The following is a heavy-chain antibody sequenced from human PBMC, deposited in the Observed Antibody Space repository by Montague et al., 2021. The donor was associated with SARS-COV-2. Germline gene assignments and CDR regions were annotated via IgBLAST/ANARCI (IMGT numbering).Heavy chain of an antibody. CDR3: ARDTFYYASGTNYVDTLDM. J-gene: IGHJ3*02. CDR1: GGSITTNF. D-gene: IGHD3-10*01. V-gene: IGHV4-59*01. CDR2: AYYTGRS. Sequence: SETLSLTCTVSGGSITTNFWSWVRQPPGKGLEWVGYAYYTGRSNSSPSLQSRVFISVDTSKNQVSLKLHSVTAADTAIYYCARDTFYYASGTNYVDTLDMWGRGTMVTVSS.